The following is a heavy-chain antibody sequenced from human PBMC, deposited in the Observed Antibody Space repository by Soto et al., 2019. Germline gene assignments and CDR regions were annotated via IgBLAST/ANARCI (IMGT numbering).Heavy chain of an antibody. CDR2: INAGNGNT. J-gene: IGHJ6*03. CDR1: GYTFTSYA. D-gene: IGHD3-3*01. CDR3: ARDKDDFWSGYPYYYYYMDV. V-gene: IGHV1-3*01. Sequence: ASVKVSCKASGYTFTSYAMHWVRQAPGQRLEWMGWINAGNGNTKYSQKFQGRVTITRDTSASTAYMELSSLRSEDTAVYYCARDKDDFWSGYPYYYYYMDVWGKGTTVTVSS.